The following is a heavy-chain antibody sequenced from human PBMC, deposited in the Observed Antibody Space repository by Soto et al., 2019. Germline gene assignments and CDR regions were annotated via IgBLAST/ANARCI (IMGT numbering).Heavy chain of an antibody. CDR3: ARGHVYAIDD. CDR2: ISSSGSYI. Sequence: EVQVVESGGGLVQPGGSLRLSCAASGFTFSSYSMNWVRQAPGKGLEWVSYISSSGSYIYYSDSVKGRFTVSRDNAKNSLYLQMISLRAEDTAVYYCARGHVYAIDDLGPRDSGHRLF. J-gene: IGHJ3*01. V-gene: IGHV3-48*01. CDR1: GFTFSSYS. D-gene: IGHD2-8*01.